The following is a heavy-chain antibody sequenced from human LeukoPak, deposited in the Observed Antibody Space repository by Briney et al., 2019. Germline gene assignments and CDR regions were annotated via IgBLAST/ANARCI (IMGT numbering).Heavy chain of an antibody. D-gene: IGHD6-13*01. CDR3: ARSIAAAGHPRYYYYGMDV. Sequence: SQTLSLTCTVSGGSISSGGYFWTWIRQHPGKGLEWIGHIYYTGSTYYNPSLKSRVTISVDTSKNQFSLKLSSVTAADTAVYYCARSIAAAGHPRYYYYGMDVWGQGTTVTVSS. J-gene: IGHJ6*02. V-gene: IGHV4-31*03. CDR1: GGSISSGGYF. CDR2: IYYTGST.